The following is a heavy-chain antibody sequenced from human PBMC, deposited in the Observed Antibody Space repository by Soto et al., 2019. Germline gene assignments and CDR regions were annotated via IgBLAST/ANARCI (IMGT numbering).Heavy chain of an antibody. D-gene: IGHD2-15*01. Sequence: EVQLVESGGGLVQLGGSLRLSCAASGFSFSSYTMSWVRQAPGKGLEWVSYISSSSGTIYNADSVKGRFTISRDNAKNSLCLQMNSLRAEDTAVYYCAHGRGSCSPVCASDIWGQGTMVTVSS. CDR2: ISSSSGTI. CDR3: AHGRGSCSPVCASDI. J-gene: IGHJ3*02. CDR1: GFSFSSYT. V-gene: IGHV3-48*01.